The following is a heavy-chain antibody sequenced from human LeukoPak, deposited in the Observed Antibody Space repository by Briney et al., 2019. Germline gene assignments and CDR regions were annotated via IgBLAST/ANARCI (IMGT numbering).Heavy chain of an antibody. CDR3: ARATYYYDSSLGY. V-gene: IGHV3-11*01. CDR1: GFTFSDYY. CDR2: ISSSGSTI. Sequence: GGSLRLSCAASGFTFSDYYMSWILQAPGKGLEWVSYISSSGSTIYYADSVKGRFTISRDNAKNSLYLQMNSLRAEDTAVYYCARATYYYDSSLGYWGQGTLVTVSS. J-gene: IGHJ4*02. D-gene: IGHD3-22*01.